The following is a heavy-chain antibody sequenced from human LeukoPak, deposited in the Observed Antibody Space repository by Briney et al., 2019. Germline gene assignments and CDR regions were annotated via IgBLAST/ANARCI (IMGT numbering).Heavy chain of an antibody. D-gene: IGHD3-16*01. Sequence: ASVKVSCKASGYTFNKYGISWVRQAPGQGLEWMGWVSAYNGNTNYVQNLQDRVTMTTDTSTTTADMELRSLRSDDTAVYYCARAGGPFDIWGQGTMVTVSS. CDR1: GYTFNKYG. V-gene: IGHV1-18*01. CDR2: VSAYNGNT. CDR3: ARAGGPFDI. J-gene: IGHJ3*02.